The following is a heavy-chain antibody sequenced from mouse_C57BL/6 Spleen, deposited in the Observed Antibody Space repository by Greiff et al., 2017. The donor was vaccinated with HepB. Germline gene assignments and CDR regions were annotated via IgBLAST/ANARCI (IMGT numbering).Heavy chain of an antibody. CDR2: IYPGDGDT. CDR3: ARKDYDYDGGTWFAY. V-gene: IGHV1-82*01. Sequence: VHLVESGPELVKPGASVKISCKASGYAFSSSWMNWVKQRPGKGLEWIGRIYPGDGDTNYNGKFKGKATLTADKSSSTAYMQLSSLTSEDSAVYFCARKDYDYDGGTWFAYWGQGTLVTVSA. D-gene: IGHD2-4*01. CDR1: GYAFSSSW. J-gene: IGHJ3*01.